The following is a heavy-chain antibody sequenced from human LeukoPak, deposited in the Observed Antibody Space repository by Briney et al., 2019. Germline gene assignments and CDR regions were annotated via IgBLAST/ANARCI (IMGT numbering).Heavy chain of an antibody. CDR1: GGSISSSSYY. J-gene: IGHJ3*02. CDR3: ARLPIGEDAFDI. Sequence: SETLSLTCTVSGGSISSSSYYWGWIRQPPGKGLEWIGSIYYSGSTYYNPSLKSRVTISVDTSKNQFSLKLSSVTAADTAVYYCARLPIGEDAFDIWGQGTMVTVSS. V-gene: IGHV4-39*07. CDR2: IYYSGST.